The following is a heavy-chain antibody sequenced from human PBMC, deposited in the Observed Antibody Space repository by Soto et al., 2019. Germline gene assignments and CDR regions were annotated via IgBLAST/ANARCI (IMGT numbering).Heavy chain of an antibody. J-gene: IGHJ4*02. Sequence: QVLLVQSGAEVKKPGASVKVSCKASGYTFSSYFISWVRQAPGQGLEWVGWISAYNGNTNYAQNLQGRVTMTTDTATSTDYMELGSLRSDDTAVYDCARDLPPVDYWGQGTLVTVSS. CDR1: GYTFSSYF. V-gene: IGHV1-18*01. CDR3: ARDLPPVDY. CDR2: ISAYNGNT.